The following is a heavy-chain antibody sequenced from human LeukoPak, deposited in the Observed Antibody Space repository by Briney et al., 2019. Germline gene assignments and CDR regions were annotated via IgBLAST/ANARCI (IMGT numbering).Heavy chain of an antibody. CDR3: ARVMEQLSDYFDY. CDR2: IIPILGIA. D-gene: IGHD6-6*01. CDR1: GGTFSSYA. J-gene: IGHJ4*02. V-gene: IGHV1-69*04. Sequence: ASAKVSCKASGGTFSSYAISWVRQAPGQGLEWMGRIIPILGIANYAQKFEGRVAITADKSTSTAYMELSSVRSEDRAVYYCARVMEQLSDYFDYWGQGSLVTVSS.